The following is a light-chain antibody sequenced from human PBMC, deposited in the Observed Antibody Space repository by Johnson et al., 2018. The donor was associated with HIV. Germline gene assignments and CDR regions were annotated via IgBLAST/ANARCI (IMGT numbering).Light chain of an antibody. CDR1: SSNIGNNY. CDR3: GTWDSSLSAGPYV. CDR2: DNN. V-gene: IGLV1-51*01. Sequence: QAVLTQPPSVSAAPGQKVTISCSGSSSNIGNNYVSWYQQLPGTAPKLLIYDNNKRPSGIPDRFSGSKYGTSATLGITGLQTGDEADYYCGTWDSSLSAGPYVFGTGTKVTVL. J-gene: IGLJ1*01.